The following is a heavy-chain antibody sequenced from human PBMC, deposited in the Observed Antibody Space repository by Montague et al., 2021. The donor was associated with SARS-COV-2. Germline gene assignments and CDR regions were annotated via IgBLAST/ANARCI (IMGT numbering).Heavy chain of an antibody. D-gene: IGHD3-9*01. CDR3: AKAGDILTGYSLINLDA. J-gene: IGHJ5*02. V-gene: IGHV3-23*03. Sequence: SLRLSCAASGFTFSNSPMSWVRQAPGKGLDWVSVIHSAGRGTYYADSVRGRFTISRDNLKNTVYLQMNSLRDVDTALYYCAKAGDILTGYSLINLDAWGQGTLVVVSS. CDR1: GFTFSNSP. CDR2: IHSAGRGT.